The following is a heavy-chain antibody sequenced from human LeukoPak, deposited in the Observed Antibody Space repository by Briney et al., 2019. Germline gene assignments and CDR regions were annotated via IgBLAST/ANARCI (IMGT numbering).Heavy chain of an antibody. V-gene: IGHV1-8*01. CDR1: GYTFTSYD. CDR3: ARDWAPYYYDSSGYYYAGGFDI. J-gene: IGHJ3*02. Sequence: ASVKVSCKASGYTFTSYDINWVRQATGQGLEWMGWMNPDSGSIGYAQKLQGRVTMTTDTSTSTAYMELRSLRSDDTAVYYCARDWAPYYYDSSGYYYAGGFDIWGQGTMVTVSS. D-gene: IGHD3-22*01. CDR2: MNPDSGSI.